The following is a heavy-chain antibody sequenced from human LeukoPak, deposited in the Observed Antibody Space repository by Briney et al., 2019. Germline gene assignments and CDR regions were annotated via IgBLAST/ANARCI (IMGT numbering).Heavy chain of an antibody. CDR2: VYYSENI. CDR1: SGSINSYY. Sequence: SETLTLTCTVSSGSINSYYWNWIRQPPGKGLEWIGYVYYSENIYYGPSLKSRVTISVDTSKKQFSLKLNSVTAADTAVYYCAAGITGRTIDYWGQGTLVTVSS. J-gene: IGHJ4*02. V-gene: IGHV4-59*01. D-gene: IGHD1-20*01. CDR3: AAGITGRTIDY.